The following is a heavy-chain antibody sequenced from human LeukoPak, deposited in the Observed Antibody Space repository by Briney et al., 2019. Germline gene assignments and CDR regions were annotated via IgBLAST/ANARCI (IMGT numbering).Heavy chain of an antibody. Sequence: GGSRGLPREASGFTFVSYGMHWAPRPPAKGRGGGAVISYDGSNKYYADSVKGRFTISRDNSKSTLYLQMNSLRAEDTAVYYCARAYCSSTSCYPFDYWGQGTLVTVSS. V-gene: IGHV3-30*19. J-gene: IGHJ4*02. CDR3: ARAYCSSTSCYPFDY. CDR1: GFTFVSYG. CDR2: ISYDGSNK. D-gene: IGHD2-2*01.